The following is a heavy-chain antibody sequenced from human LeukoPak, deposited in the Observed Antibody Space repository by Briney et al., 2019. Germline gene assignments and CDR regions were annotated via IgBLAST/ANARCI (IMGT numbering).Heavy chain of an antibody. V-gene: IGHV4-30-4*01. CDR3: ARVGSSALFDY. CDR1: GCSISSGDYY. J-gene: IGHJ4*02. D-gene: IGHD2-2*01. CDR2: IYYSGST. Sequence: PSQTLSLTCTVSGCSISSGDYYWSWIRQPPGKGLEWIGYIYYSGSTYYNPSLKSRVTISVDTSKNQFSLKLSSVTAADTAVYYCARVGSSALFDYWGQGTLVTVSS.